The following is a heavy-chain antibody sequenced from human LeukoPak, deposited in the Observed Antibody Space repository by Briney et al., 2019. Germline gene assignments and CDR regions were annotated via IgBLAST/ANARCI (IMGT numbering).Heavy chain of an antibody. D-gene: IGHD3-10*02. CDR1: GGSVSSGSYY. Sequence: PETLSLTCTVSGGSVSSGSYYWSWIRQPPGKGLEWIGYIYYSGSTSYNPSLKSRVTISVDTSKNQFSLKLSSVTAADTAVYYCAREAMLTNFDYWGQGTLVTVSS. J-gene: IGHJ4*02. V-gene: IGHV4-61*01. CDR2: IYYSGST. CDR3: AREAMLTNFDY.